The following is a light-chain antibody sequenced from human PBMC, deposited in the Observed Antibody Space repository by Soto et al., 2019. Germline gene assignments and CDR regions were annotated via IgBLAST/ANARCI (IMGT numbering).Light chain of an antibody. J-gene: IGKJ5*01. Sequence: IVLKLSAGPRPLSRRGRGMLFCRASQSVSSNYLAWYQQKPGQAPRLLIYGASNRATGIPARFSGSGSGTDFTLTISSLEPEDFAVYYCQQRSNWPHFGQGTRLEIK. CDR2: GAS. CDR3: QQRSNWPH. V-gene: IGKV3-11*01. CDR1: QSVSSNY.